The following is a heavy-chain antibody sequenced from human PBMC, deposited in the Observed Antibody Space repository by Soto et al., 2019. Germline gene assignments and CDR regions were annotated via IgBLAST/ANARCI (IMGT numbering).Heavy chain of an antibody. CDR2: IIPIFGTA. V-gene: IGHV1-69*13. CDR3: ARGSAPIFGARLSNNWFDP. J-gene: IGHJ5*02. CDR1: GGTFSSYA. Sequence: GASVKVSCKASGGTFSSYAISWVRQAPGQGLEWMGGIIPIFGTANYAQKFQGRVTITADESTSTAYMELSSLRPEDTAVYYCARGSAPIFGARLSNNWFDPWGQGTLVTVSS. D-gene: IGHD3-3*01.